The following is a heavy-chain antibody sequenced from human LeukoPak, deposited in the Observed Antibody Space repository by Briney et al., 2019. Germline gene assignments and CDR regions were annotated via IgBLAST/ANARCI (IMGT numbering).Heavy chain of an antibody. V-gene: IGHV4-39*01. CDR2: IYYSGST. D-gene: IGHD3-10*01. CDR3: ARPSLWAAHDI. J-gene: IGHJ3*02. Sequence: SETLSLTCTVSGGSISSSSYYWGWIRQPPGKGLEWIGSIYYSGSTYYNPSLKSRVTISVDTSKNQFSLKLSSVTAADTAVYYSARPSLWAAHDIWGQATMVTVSS. CDR1: GGSISSSSYY.